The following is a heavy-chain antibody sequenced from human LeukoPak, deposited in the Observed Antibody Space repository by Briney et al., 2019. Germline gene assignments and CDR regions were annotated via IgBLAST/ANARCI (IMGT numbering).Heavy chain of an antibody. Sequence: SKTLSLTCTVSGGSVSSGSYYWSWIRQPPGKGPEWIGYIYYSGSTNYNPSLKSRVTISVDTSKNQFSLKLSSATAADTAVYYCASFYYDSSGYLYYFDYWGQGTLVTVSS. CDR1: GGSVSSGSYY. CDR3: ASFYYDSSGYLYYFDY. J-gene: IGHJ4*02. V-gene: IGHV4-61*01. CDR2: IYYSGST. D-gene: IGHD3-22*01.